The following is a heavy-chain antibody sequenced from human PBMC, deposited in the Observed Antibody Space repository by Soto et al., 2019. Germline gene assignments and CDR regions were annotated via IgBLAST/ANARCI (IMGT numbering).Heavy chain of an antibody. CDR1: GFTFRNFV. D-gene: IGHD2-15*01. Sequence: EVELLESGGGIVQPGGSLRVSCVASGFTFRNFVMSWVRQAPGTGLEWVSAIRGTGGETFYADSVKGRFTISRDNSKNTLYLQMNGLRAEDTALYFCAQDRGWGVVSPSHDYWGQGTLVTVSS. CDR2: IRGTGGET. CDR3: AQDRGWGVVSPSHDY. V-gene: IGHV3-23*01. J-gene: IGHJ4*02.